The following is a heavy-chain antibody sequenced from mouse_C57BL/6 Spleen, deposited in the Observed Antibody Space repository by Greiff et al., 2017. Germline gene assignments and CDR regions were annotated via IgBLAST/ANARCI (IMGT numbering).Heavy chain of an antibody. CDR2: ISSGGDYI. J-gene: IGHJ1*03. CDR1: GFTFSSYA. CDR3: TRYDYDPHWYFDV. Sequence: EVQLVESGEGLVKPGGSLKLSCAASGFTFSSYAMSWVRQTPEKRLEWVAYISSGGDYIYYADTVKGRFTISRDNARNTLYLQMSSLKSEDTAMYYCTRYDYDPHWYFDVWGTGTTVTVSS. D-gene: IGHD2-4*01. V-gene: IGHV5-9-1*02.